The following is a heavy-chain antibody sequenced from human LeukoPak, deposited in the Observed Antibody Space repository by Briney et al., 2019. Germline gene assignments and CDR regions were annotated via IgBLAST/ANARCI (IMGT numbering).Heavy chain of an antibody. CDR2: IWYDGSNK. J-gene: IGHJ4*02. D-gene: IGHD6-6*01. V-gene: IGHV3-33*01. CDR1: GFTFSSYG. CDR3: ARGERYSSSWYYPYAFDY. Sequence: GGSLRLSCAASGFTFSSYGMHWVRQAPGKGLEWVAVIWYDGSNKYYADSVKGRFTISRDNSKNTLYLQMNSLRAEDTAVYYCARGERYSSSWYYPYAFDYWGQGTLVPVSS.